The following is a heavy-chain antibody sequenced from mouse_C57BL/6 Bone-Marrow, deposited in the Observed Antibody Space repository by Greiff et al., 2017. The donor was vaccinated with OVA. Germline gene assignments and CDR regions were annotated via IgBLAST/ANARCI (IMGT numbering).Heavy chain of an antibody. CDR3: AREDYYGSSYDYYAMDY. V-gene: IGHV1-69*01. D-gene: IGHD1-1*01. J-gene: IGHJ4*01. CDR1: GYTFTSYW. CDR2: IDPSDSYT. Sequence: QVQLQQSGAELVMPGASVKLSCKASGYTFTSYWMHWVKQRPGQGLEWIGEIDPSDSYTNYNQKFKGKSTLTVDKSSSTAYMQLRSLTSEDSAVYYCAREDYYGSSYDYYAMDYWGQGTSVTVSS.